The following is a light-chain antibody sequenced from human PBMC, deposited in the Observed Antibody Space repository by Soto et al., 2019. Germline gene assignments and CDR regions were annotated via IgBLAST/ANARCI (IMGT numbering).Light chain of an antibody. CDR1: QSIANF. CDR2: AAS. V-gene: IGKV1-39*01. Sequence: DIQMTQSPSSRSASVGDRVTVSCRASQSIANFLNWYQQKPGKAPKLLISAASTLQSGVPSRFSGSGSGTDFTLTISSLRREDFATYYCQQSYSTSEWTFGQGTKVDIK. J-gene: IGKJ1*01. CDR3: QQSYSTSEWT.